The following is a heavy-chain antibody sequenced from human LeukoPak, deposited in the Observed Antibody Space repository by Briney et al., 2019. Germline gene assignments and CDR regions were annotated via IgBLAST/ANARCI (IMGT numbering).Heavy chain of an antibody. CDR3: ARDGPGIAVAGTDY. J-gene: IGHJ4*02. Sequence: PGGSLRLSCAASGFTFSSYVMTWVRQAPGKGLEWVSAISGSADSTFYADSVKGRFTISRDNAKNSLYLQMNSLRAEDTAVYYCARDGPGIAVAGTDYWGQGTLVTVSS. CDR2: ISGSADST. D-gene: IGHD6-19*01. V-gene: IGHV3-23*01. CDR1: GFTFSSYV.